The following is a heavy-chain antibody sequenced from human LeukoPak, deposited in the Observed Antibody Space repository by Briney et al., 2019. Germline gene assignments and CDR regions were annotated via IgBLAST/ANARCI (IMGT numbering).Heavy chain of an antibody. Sequence: SETLSLTCTLSGGPISSYYWRWIRQPPGKGLEWIGYIYYSGSTNYNPSLKSRITISVDTSKNQFSLKLSSVTAADTAVYYCARRDSSWYQVGYYYYYMDVWGKGATVTVSS. D-gene: IGHD6-13*01. CDR1: GGPISSYY. CDR2: IYYSGST. J-gene: IGHJ6*03. CDR3: ARRDSSWYQVGYYYYYMDV. V-gene: IGHV4-59*08.